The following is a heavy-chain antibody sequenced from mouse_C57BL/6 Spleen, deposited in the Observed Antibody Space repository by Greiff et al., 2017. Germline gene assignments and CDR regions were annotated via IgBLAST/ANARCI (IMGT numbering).Heavy chain of an antibody. V-gene: IGHV14-4*01. CDR3: TTDYGSSSYYYAMDY. Sequence: VQLKESGAELVRPGASVKLSCTASGFNIKDDYMHWVQQRPEQGLAWIGWIDPENGDTEYASKFQGKATITADTSSNTAYLQLSSLTSEDTAVYYCTTDYGSSSYYYAMDYWGQGTSVTVSS. J-gene: IGHJ4*01. CDR2: IDPENGDT. CDR1: GFNIKDDY. D-gene: IGHD1-1*01.